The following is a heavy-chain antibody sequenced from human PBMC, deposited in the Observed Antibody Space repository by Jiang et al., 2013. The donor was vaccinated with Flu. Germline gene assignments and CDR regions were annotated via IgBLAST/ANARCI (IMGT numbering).Heavy chain of an antibody. D-gene: IGHD5-12*01. Sequence: LTSYAIYWVRQAPGKGLEWMGLVDPEDGKPIYAEKFQGRVTITADTSTDTAYMELSSLRSEDTALYYCATDQKVSDIEATGPYYYYYMAFWGKGTTVTVSS. V-gene: IGHV1-69-2*01. J-gene: IGHJ6*03. CDR2: VDPEDGKP. CDR1: LTSYA. CDR3: ATDQKVSDIEATGPYYYYYMAF.